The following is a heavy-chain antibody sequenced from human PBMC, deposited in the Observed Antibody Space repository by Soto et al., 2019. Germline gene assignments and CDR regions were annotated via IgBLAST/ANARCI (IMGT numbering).Heavy chain of an antibody. Sequence: QVQLVQSGAEVKKPGASVKVSCKASGYTFTSYGISWVRQAPGQGLEWMGWISAYNGNTNYAQKLQGRVTMTTDTSTSTAYMELRSLRSDDTAVYYCARGGDSGYDSDTAMVPLGFDIWGQGTMVTVSS. CDR3: ARGGDSGYDSDTAMVPLGFDI. D-gene: IGHD5-18*01. CDR1: GYTFTSYG. V-gene: IGHV1-18*01. CDR2: ISAYNGNT. J-gene: IGHJ3*02.